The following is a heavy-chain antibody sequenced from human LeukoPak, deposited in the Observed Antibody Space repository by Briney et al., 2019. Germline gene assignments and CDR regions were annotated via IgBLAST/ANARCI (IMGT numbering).Heavy chain of an antibody. J-gene: IGHJ3*02. CDR3: ARWTTTATMGAFDI. V-gene: IGHV4-39*07. D-gene: IGHD4-17*01. CDR1: GGSITSSSYY. Sequence: SETLSLTCSDSGGSITSSSYYWGWIRQPPGKGLEWLGAIYHSGTTYYNPSLKSRVTISVDTSKNQFSLKVSSVTAADTAMFYCARWTTTATMGAFDIWGQGTMVTVCS. CDR2: IYHSGTT.